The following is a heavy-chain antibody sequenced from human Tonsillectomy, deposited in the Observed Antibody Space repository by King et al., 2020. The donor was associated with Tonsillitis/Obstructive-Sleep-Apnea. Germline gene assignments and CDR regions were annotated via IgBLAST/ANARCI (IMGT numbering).Heavy chain of an antibody. CDR2: INPDSGGT. CDR3: ARVHRYTYGHDY. J-gene: IGHJ4*02. CDR1: GYTFTDYY. Sequence: QLVQSGAEVKKPGASVKVSCKASGYTFTDYYLHWVRQAPGQGLEWMGWINPDSGGTKFAQKFQGRVTMTRDTSITTAYMELSSLTSDDTAVYFCARVHRYTYGHDYWGQGTLVTVSS. D-gene: IGHD5-18*01. V-gene: IGHV1-2*02.